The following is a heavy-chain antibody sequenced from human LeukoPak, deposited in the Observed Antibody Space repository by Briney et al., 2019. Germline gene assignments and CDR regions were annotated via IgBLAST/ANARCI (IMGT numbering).Heavy chain of an antibody. CDR2: INPSGGST. D-gene: IGHD6-13*01. Sequence: GASVKVSCKASGYTFTSYYMHWVRQAPGQGLEWMGIINPSGGSTSYAQKSQGRVTMTRDTSTSTVYMELSSLRSEDTAVYYCAREESPRYSSSWYNYWGQGTLVTVSS. CDR1: GYTFTSYY. J-gene: IGHJ4*02. CDR3: AREESPRYSSSWYNY. V-gene: IGHV1-46*01.